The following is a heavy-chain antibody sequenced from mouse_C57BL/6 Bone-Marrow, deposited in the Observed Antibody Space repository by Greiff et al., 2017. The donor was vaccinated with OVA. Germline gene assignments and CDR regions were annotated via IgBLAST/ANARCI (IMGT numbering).Heavy chain of an antibody. V-gene: IGHV2-2*01. D-gene: IGHD2-2*01. CDR1: GFSLTSYG. Sequence: QVQLQQSGPGLVQPSQSLSITCTVSGFSLTSYGVHWVRQSPGKGLEWLGVIWSGGSTDYNAAFISRLSISKDNSTSQVFFKMNSLQADDTAIYYCARTYGYDVGWYFDVWGTGTTVTVSS. CDR2: IWSGGST. CDR3: ARTYGYDVGWYFDV. J-gene: IGHJ1*03.